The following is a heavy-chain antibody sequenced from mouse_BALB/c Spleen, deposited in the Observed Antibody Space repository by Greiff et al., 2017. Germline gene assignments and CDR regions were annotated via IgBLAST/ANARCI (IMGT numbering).Heavy chain of an antibody. CDR3: ARNGNYEDFDY. CDR2: ISTYYGDA. Sequence: VQLQQSGAELVRPGVSVKISCKGSGYTFTDYAMHWVKQSHAKSLEWIGVISTYYGDASYNQKFKGKATMTVDKSSSTAYMELARLTSEDSAIYYCARNGNYEDFDYWGQGTTLTVSS. CDR1: GYTFTDYA. V-gene: IGHV1S137*01. D-gene: IGHD2-1*01. J-gene: IGHJ2*01.